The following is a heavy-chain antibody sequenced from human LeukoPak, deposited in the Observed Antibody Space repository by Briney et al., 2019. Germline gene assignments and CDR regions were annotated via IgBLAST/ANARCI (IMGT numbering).Heavy chain of an antibody. V-gene: IGHV3-53*01. J-gene: IGHJ4*02. Sequence: GGSLRLSCAVSGFTVSSNYVNWVRQAPGKGLEWVSVIYSGGNTYYADSVKGRFTISRDNAKNTLYLQMNSLRAEDTAVYYCANTLHSYCGGDCLGYWGQGTLVTVSS. CDR1: GFTVSSNY. CDR3: ANTLHSYCGGDCLGY. CDR2: IYSGGNT. D-gene: IGHD2-21*02.